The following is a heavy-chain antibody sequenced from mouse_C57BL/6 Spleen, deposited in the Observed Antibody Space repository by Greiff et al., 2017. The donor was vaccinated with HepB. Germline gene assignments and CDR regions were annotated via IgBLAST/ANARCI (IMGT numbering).Heavy chain of an antibody. CDR1: GFTFSSYT. CDR2: ISGGGGNT. V-gene: IGHV5-9*01. D-gene: IGHD2-1*01. CDR3: ARHGIYYGNPWFAY. J-gene: IGHJ3*01. Sequence: EVQVVESGGGLVKPGGSLKLSCAASGFTFSSYTMSWVRQTPEKRLEWVATISGGGGNTYYPDSVKGRFTISRDNAKNTLYLQMSSLRSEDTALYYCARHGIYYGNPWFAYWGQGTLVTVSA.